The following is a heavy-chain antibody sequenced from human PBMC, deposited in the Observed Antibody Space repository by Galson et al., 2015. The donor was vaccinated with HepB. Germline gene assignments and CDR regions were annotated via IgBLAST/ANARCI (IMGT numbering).Heavy chain of an antibody. V-gene: IGHV3-30-3*01. CDR2: ISYDGSNK. Sequence: SLRLSCAASGFTFSSYAMHWVRQAPGKGLEWVAVISYDGSNKYYADSVKGRFTISRDNSKNTLYLQMNSLRAEDTAVYYCARDRDGYRDDYWGQGTLVTVSS. CDR1: GFTFSSYA. J-gene: IGHJ4*02. D-gene: IGHD5-24*01. CDR3: ARDRDGYRDDY.